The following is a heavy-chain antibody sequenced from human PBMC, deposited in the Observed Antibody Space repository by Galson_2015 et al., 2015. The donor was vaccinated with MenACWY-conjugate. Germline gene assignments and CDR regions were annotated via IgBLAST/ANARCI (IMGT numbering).Heavy chain of an antibody. Sequence: SETLSLTCTVSGASIIGYYLSWIRRPPGRGLEYIGYINSGGTTNYHPSLKSRLSISVDTSKNQIYLKMSAVTAADTAVYYCARHNSVPLIKEGFDFWGQGTPVTVSS. D-gene: IGHD2-2*01. V-gene: IGHV4-59*08. CDR3: ARHNSVPLIKEGFDF. CDR1: GASIIGYY. J-gene: IGHJ4*02. CDR2: INSGGTT.